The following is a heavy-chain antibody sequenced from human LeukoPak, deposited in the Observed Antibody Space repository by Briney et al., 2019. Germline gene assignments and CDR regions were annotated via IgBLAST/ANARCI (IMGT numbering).Heavy chain of an antibody. J-gene: IGHJ4*02. V-gene: IGHV4-39*01. CDR2: IYYSGST. Sequence: SETLSLTCTVSGGSISSHYWSWIRQPPGKGLEWIGSIYYSGSTYYNPSLKSRVTISVDTSKNQFSLKLSSVTAADTAVYYCARHWIQLWFFDYWGQGTLVTVSS. CDR1: GGSISSHY. CDR3: ARHWIQLWFFDY. D-gene: IGHD5-18*01.